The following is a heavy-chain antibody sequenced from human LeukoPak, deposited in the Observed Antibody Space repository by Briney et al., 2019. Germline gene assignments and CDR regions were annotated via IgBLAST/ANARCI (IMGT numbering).Heavy chain of an antibody. J-gene: IGHJ4*02. D-gene: IGHD4-17*01. CDR3: AKDRLIYAVTSTDY. CDR2: IKQDGSEK. Sequence: GGSLRLSCAASGFTFSSYWMSWVRQAPGKGLEWVANIKQDGSEKYYVDSVKGRFAISRDNAKNSPYLQMNSLRAEDTAVYYCAKDRLIYAVTSTDYWGQGTLVTVSS. V-gene: IGHV3-7*01. CDR1: GFTFSSYW.